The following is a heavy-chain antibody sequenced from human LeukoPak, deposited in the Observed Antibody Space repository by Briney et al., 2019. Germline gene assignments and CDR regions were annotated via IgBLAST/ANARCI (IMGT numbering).Heavy chain of an antibody. J-gene: IGHJ6*02. V-gene: IGHV3-23*01. D-gene: IGHD6-13*01. CDR3: AKDLDSSSWYSPYYYYYGMDV. Sequence: GGSLRLSCAASGSTFSSYAMSWVRQAPGKGLEWVSAISGSGGSTYYADSVKGRFTISRDNSKNTPYLQMNSLRAEDTAVYYCAKDLDSSSWYSPYYYYYGMDVWGQGTTVTVSS. CDR2: ISGSGGST. CDR1: GSTFSSYA.